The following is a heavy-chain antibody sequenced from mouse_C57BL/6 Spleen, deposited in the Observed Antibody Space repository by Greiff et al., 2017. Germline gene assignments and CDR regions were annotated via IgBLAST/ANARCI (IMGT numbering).Heavy chain of an antibody. CDR1: GFNIKDYY. J-gene: IGHJ1*03. V-gene: IGHV14-1*01. CDR3: TTHYGSSSYWYFDV. D-gene: IGHD1-1*01. Sequence: VQLQQSGAELVRPGASVKLSCTASGFNIKDYYMHWVKQRPEQGLEWIGRIDPEDGDTEYDPKFQGKATMTADTSSNTAYLQLSSLTSEDTAVYYCTTHYGSSSYWYFDVWGTGTTVTVSS. CDR2: IDPEDGDT.